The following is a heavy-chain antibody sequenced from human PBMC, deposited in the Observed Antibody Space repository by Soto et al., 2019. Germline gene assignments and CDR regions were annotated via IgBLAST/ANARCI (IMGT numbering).Heavy chain of an antibody. CDR1: GGSISSGGYY. D-gene: IGHD3-10*01. CDR3: ARDRPGGTMVRGVIPSDWYFDL. J-gene: IGHJ2*01. Sequence: PSETLSLTCTVSGGSISSGGYYWSWIRQHPGKGLEWIGYIYYSGSTNYNPSLKSRVTISVDTSKNQFSLKLSSVTAADTAVYYCARDRPGGTMVRGVIPSDWYFDLWGRGTLVTVSS. CDR2: IYYSGST. V-gene: IGHV4-61*08.